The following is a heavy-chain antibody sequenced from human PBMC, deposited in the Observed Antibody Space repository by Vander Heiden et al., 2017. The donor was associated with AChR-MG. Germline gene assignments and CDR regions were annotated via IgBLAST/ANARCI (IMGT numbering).Heavy chain of an antibody. J-gene: IGHJ5*02. CDR1: GYTFTSSD. Sequence: QVQLVQSGAEVKKPGASVKVSCKASGYTFTSSDINWVRQATGQGLGWRGWINHNRGNTGKERKIQGGVTMTRNPTITTAYMELGSLGCKETAGYYVAGGGRGYYGSGSFDPWGQGTLVTVSS. V-gene: IGHV1-8*01. CDR2: INHNRGNT. CDR3: AGGGRGYYGSGSFDP. D-gene: IGHD3-10*01.